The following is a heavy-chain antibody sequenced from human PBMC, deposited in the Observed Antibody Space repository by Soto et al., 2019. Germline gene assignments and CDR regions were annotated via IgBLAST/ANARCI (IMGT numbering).Heavy chain of an antibody. Sequence: PSETLSLTCTVSGGSISSYYWSWIRQPAGKGLEWIGRIYTSGSTNYNPSLKSRVTMSVDTSKNQFSLKLSSVTAADTAVYYCARTYCSSTSCYIGSRFDPWGQGTLVTVSS. D-gene: IGHD2-2*02. CDR3: ARTYCSSTSCYIGSRFDP. CDR1: GGSISSYY. V-gene: IGHV4-4*07. CDR2: IYTSGST. J-gene: IGHJ5*02.